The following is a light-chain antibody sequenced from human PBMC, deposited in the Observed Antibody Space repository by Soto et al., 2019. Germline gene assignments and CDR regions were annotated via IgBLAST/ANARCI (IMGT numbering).Light chain of an antibody. CDR3: QQYGSSPMYT. CDR1: QSVSSSY. CDR2: GAS. J-gene: IGKJ2*01. Sequence: EIVLTQSPGTLSLSPGERATLSCRASQSVSSSYLAWYQQKPGQAPRLLIYGASSRATGIPDRFSGSGSGTDFTLNINRLEPEAFAVYYCQQYGSSPMYTFGQGTKLEIK. V-gene: IGKV3-20*01.